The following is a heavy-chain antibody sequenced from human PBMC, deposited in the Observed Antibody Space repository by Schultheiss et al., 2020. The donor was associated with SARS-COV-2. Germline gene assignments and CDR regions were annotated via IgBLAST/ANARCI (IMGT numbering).Heavy chain of an antibody. CDR2: IYYSGST. CDR1: GGSISSSSYY. V-gene: IGHV4-39*07. J-gene: IGHJ4*02. Sequence: SETLSLTCTVSGGSISSSSYYWGWIRQPLGKGLEWIGSIYYSGSTYYNPSLKSRVTISVDTSKNQFSLKLSSVTAADTAVYYCARGSRHYFDYWGQGTLVTVSS. CDR3: ARGSRHYFDY.